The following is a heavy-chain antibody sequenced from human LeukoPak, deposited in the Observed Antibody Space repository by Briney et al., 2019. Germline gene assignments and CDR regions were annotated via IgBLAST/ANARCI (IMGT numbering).Heavy chain of an antibody. V-gene: IGHV1-8*02. CDR3: ARGGIAAAGTVDY. CDR2: MNPNSGNT. J-gene: IGHJ4*02. D-gene: IGHD6-13*01. CDR1: GYTFTGYY. Sequence: GASVKVSCKASGYTFTGYYLHWVRQAPGQGLEWMGWMNPNSGNTGYAQKFQGRVTMTRNTSISTAYMELSSLRSEDTAVYYCARGGIAAAGTVDYWGQGTLVTVSS.